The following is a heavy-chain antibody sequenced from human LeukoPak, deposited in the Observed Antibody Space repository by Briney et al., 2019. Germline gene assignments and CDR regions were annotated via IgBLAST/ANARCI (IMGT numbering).Heavy chain of an antibody. J-gene: IGHJ5*02. CDR3: ARGARVVVATVNWFDP. CDR1: GGSITSTSYY. CDR2: IYYSGST. Sequence: PSETLSLTCTVSGGSITSTSYYWSWIRHHPGKGLEWIGYIYYSGSTYYNPSLKSRVTVPIDTSKNQFSLKLSSVTAADTAVYYCARGARVVVATVNWFDPWGQGTLVTVSP. V-gene: IGHV4-31*03. D-gene: IGHD2-15*01.